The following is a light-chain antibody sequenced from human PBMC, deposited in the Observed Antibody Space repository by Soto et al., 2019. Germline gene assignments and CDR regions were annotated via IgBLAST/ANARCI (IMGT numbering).Light chain of an antibody. J-gene: IGKJ5*01. V-gene: IGKV3-15*01. Sequence: EIVMTQSPAALSVSPGERATLSCRASQSVGSNLAWYQQKPGQAPRLLIYGASTRATGIPARFSGSGSGTEFTLTISSLQSEDFAVYYCQQSNSWPPITFGQGTRLET. CDR1: QSVGSN. CDR2: GAS. CDR3: QQSNSWPPIT.